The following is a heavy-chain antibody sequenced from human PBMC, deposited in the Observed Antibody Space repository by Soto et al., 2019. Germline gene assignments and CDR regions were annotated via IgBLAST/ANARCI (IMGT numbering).Heavy chain of an antibody. D-gene: IGHD1-1*01. Sequence: SETLSLTCTVSGGSMSRYYWTWIRQPPGKGLEWIGNIHYTGSTNYNPSLKSRVTILLGTSTSQFSLEVSSVTAADTAVYYCARDLTISSTDGPLDPWGHGTLVTVSS. CDR3: ARDLTISSTDGPLDP. V-gene: IGHV4-59*01. CDR2: IHYTGST. J-gene: IGHJ5*02. CDR1: GGSMSRYY.